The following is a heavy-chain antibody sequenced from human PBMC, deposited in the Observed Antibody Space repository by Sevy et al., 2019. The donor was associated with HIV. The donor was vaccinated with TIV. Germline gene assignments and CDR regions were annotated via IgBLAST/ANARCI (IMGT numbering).Heavy chain of an antibody. V-gene: IGHV3-21*01. CDR3: ARDLNDYNNYMYSFDY. CDR1: GFTFSSYS. Sequence: GGSLRLSCAVSGFTFSSYSMNWVRQAPGKGLEWVSFISTSGTYKYYADSVKGRFTIPRDNDKNSLFLQMNSLRADDTAVYYCARDLNDYNNYMYSFDYWGQGTLVTVSS. D-gene: IGHD4-4*01. J-gene: IGHJ4*02. CDR2: ISTSGTYK.